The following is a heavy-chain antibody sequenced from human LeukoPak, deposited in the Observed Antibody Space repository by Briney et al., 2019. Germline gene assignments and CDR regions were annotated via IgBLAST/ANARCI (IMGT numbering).Heavy chain of an antibody. D-gene: IGHD6-13*01. CDR3: ARGPILDAIAAAGTSWFDP. Sequence: PGGALRLSCAACGFTFSSYWMHWVRQAPGKGLVWVSRINSDGSSTSYADSVKGRFTISRDNAKNTLYLQMNSLRAEDTGVYYCARGPILDAIAAAGTSWFDPWGQGTLVTVSS. J-gene: IGHJ5*02. CDR2: INSDGSST. CDR1: GFTFSSYW. V-gene: IGHV3-74*01.